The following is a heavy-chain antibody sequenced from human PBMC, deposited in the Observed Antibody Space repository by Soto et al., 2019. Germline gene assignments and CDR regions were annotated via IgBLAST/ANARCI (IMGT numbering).Heavy chain of an antibody. J-gene: IGHJ6*02. CDR1: GDTFSSYI. CDR2: VIPVLTTT. D-gene: IGHD2-21*02. CDR3: ARRRYCGYDCYHKHYYGMDV. V-gene: IGHV1-69*08. Sequence: QVQLVQSGAEVKKPGSSVRVSCRSSGDTFSSYIVNWLRLAPGRGLEWMGRVIPVLTTTDYAQNFRGRVTMSADRSTNKVYLDLSSLRSDDTAVYYCARRRYCGYDCYHKHYYGMDVWGQGSLVTVAS.